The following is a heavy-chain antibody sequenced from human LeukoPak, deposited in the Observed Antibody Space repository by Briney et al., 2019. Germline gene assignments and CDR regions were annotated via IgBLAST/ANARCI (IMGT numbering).Heavy chain of an antibody. CDR1: GFTFSSYL. Sequence: GGSLRLSCAASGFTFSSYLMSWVRQAPGKGLEWVANIKQDGSEKYYVDSVKGRFTISRDNAKNSLYLQMNSLRAEDTAVYYCGRERGSYGNYWGQGTLGTVSS. J-gene: IGHJ4*02. D-gene: IGHD5-18*01. CDR2: IKQDGSEK. V-gene: IGHV3-7*01. CDR3: GRERGSYGNY.